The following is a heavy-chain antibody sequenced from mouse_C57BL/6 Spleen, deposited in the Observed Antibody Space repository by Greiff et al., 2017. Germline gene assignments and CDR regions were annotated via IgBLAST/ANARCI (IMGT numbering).Heavy chain of an antibody. CDR3: ARWNYYGSRGAMDY. V-gene: IGHV1-81*01. CDR2: IYTGSGNT. D-gene: IGHD1-1*01. Sequence: VQLLQSGAELARPGASVKLSCKASGYTFTSYGISWVKQRTGQGLEWVGEIYTGSGNTYYNEKVKGEATLTADKSSSTAYMELRSLTAEDSAVYVCARWNYYGSRGAMDYWGQGTSVTVSS. J-gene: IGHJ4*01. CDR1: GYTFTSYG.